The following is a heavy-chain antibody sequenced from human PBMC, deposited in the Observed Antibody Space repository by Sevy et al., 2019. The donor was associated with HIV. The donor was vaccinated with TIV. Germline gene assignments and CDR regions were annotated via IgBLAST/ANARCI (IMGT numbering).Heavy chain of an antibody. CDR2: FSFGCGRM. Sequence: GGSLRLSCAASGLTFAKYSMSWVRQAPGKGLEWVSTFSFGCGRMNYADSVKGRFTISRDDSKNTLFLQMNSLRAEDTATYFCAREGCTQPHDYWGQGTLVTVSS. CDR3: AREGCTQPHDY. CDR1: GLTFAKYS. J-gene: IGHJ4*02. D-gene: IGHD2-8*01. V-gene: IGHV3-23*01.